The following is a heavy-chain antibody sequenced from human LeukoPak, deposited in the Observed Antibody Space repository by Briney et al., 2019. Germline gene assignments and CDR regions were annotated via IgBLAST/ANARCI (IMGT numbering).Heavy chain of an antibody. V-gene: IGHV4-4*07. D-gene: IGHD6-13*01. CDR2: IYTSGST. CDR1: GGSISSYY. CDR3: ARDRKQQVERPGSKAPIYYYYGMDV. Sequence: SETLSLTCTVSGGSISSYYWSWIRQPAGKGLEWIGRIYTSGSTNYNPSLKSRVTMSVDTSKNQFSLKLSSVTAADTAVYYCARDRKQQVERPGSKAPIYYYYGMDVWGQGTTVTVSS. J-gene: IGHJ6*02.